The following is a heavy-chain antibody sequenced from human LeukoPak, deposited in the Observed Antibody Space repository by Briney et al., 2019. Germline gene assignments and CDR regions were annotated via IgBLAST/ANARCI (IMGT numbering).Heavy chain of an antibody. V-gene: IGHV4-59*12. Sequence: PSETLSLTCTVSGGSISSYYWSWIRQPPGKGLEWIGNIFYSGSTYYSPSVKSRVTISLDTSRNQFSLKLNSATAADTAVYYCAKSNGYGLVDIWGQGTMVTVSS. D-gene: IGHD3-10*01. CDR3: AKSNGYGLVDI. CDR1: GGSISSYY. CDR2: IFYSGST. J-gene: IGHJ3*02.